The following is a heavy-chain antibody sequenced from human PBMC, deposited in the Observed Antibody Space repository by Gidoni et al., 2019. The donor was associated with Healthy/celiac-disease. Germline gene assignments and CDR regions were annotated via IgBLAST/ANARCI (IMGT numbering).Heavy chain of an antibody. Sequence: EVQLVESGGGLVKPGGSLRLSCAASGFTFSSYSMHWVRQAPGKGLEWVSSISSSSSYIYYADSVKGRFTISRDNAKNSLYLQMNSLRAEDTAVYYCARDAVTTYDSSGYYSRYYYYGMDVWGQGTTVTVSS. CDR2: ISSSSSYI. D-gene: IGHD3-22*01. J-gene: IGHJ6*02. CDR1: GFTFSSYS. V-gene: IGHV3-21*01. CDR3: ARDAVTTYDSSGYYSRYYYYGMDV.